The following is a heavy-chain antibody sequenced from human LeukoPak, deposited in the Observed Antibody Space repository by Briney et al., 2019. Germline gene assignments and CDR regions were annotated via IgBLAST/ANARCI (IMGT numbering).Heavy chain of an antibody. CDR1: GFTFSSYS. V-gene: IGHV3-21*04. CDR3: ARFIASSSSGFYYMDV. CDR2: ISSSGSYI. Sequence: GGSLRLSCAASGFTFSSYSMNWVRQAPGKGLEWVSSISSSGSYIYYADSVKGRFTISRDNAKNSLYLQMNSPRSEDTAVYYCARFIASSSSGFYYMDVWGKGTTVTVSS. J-gene: IGHJ6*03. D-gene: IGHD6-6*01.